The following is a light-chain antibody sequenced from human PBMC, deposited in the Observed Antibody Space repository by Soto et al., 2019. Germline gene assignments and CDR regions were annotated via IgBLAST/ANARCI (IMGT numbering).Light chain of an antibody. J-gene: IGLJ1*01. CDR2: EVT. V-gene: IGLV2-14*01. CDR3: CLYIGATTYV. CDR1: SSDVGDYDY. Sequence: QSALTQPASVSASPGQSITISCTGTSSDVGDYDYVSWYQQHPGKAPKLMIYEVTNRPSGVSNRFSGSKSGNTASLTISGLHAEDEADYYCCLYIGATTYVFGTGTKVTVL.